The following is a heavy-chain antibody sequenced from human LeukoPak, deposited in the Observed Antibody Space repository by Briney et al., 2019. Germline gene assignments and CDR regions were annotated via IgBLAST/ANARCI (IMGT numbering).Heavy chain of an antibody. V-gene: IGHV3-48*01. CDR3: ARGGCSSTSCYYMDV. Sequence: GGSLRLSCAGSGFTFGSHSMTWVRQAPGKGLEWVSYISAGSTTIYYTDSVKGRFTISRDNAKNSLFLQMNSLRAEDTAVYYCARGGCSSTSCYYMDVWGEGTTVTVSS. CDR1: GFTFGSHS. CDR2: ISAGSTTI. J-gene: IGHJ6*03. D-gene: IGHD2-2*01.